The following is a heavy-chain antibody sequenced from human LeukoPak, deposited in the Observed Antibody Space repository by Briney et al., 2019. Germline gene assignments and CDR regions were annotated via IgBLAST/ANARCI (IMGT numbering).Heavy chain of an antibody. Sequence: VQPGRSLRLSCAASGFTFSSYGMHWVRQAPGKGLEWVAVISYDGRTKYYADSVNGRFSISRDNSKNTLYLQMNSLRAEDTAVYYCAKAGHCGGDCYSIMAYWGQGTLVTVSS. CDR3: AKAGHCGGDCYSIMAY. CDR1: GFTFSSYG. CDR2: ISYDGRTK. V-gene: IGHV3-30*18. J-gene: IGHJ4*02. D-gene: IGHD2-21*02.